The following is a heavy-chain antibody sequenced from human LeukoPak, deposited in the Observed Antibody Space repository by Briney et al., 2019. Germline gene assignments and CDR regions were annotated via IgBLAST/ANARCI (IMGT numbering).Heavy chain of an antibody. CDR1: GGSISSNSYY. CDR3: SRLSYYNYYMDV. Sequence: TSETLSLTCTVSGGSISSNSYYWAWTRQPPGKGLEWIVTIYYSGNTYYNPSLKSRVTISIDTSKNQFSLKLSSVTAADTAVHYSSRLSYYNYYMDVWGKGTTVTVSS. J-gene: IGHJ6*03. V-gene: IGHV4-39*01. CDR2: IYYSGNT.